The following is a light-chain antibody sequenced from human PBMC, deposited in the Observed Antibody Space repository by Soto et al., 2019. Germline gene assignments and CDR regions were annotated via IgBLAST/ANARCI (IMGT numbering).Light chain of an antibody. CDR3: HQSDSSWT. Sequence: DVQLTQSPSSLSASVGDRVTITCRASESIKNFLNWYQQKPGKAPKLLIYGASNLQSGVPSRFSGRASGTDFSLTISSLQLEDFAVYYCHQSDSSWTFGQGTKVEIK. CDR1: ESIKNF. CDR2: GAS. V-gene: IGKV1-39*01. J-gene: IGKJ1*01.